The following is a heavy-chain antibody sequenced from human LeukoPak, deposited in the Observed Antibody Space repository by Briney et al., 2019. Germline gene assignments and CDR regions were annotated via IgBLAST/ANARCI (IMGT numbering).Heavy chain of an antibody. Sequence: AASVTVSCKASGYTFTGYYMHWVRQAPGQGLEWMGWINPNSGGTNYAQKFQGRVTITRDTSISTAYMELSRLRSDDTAVYYCARDRPTMVRGVIRPEFDYWGQGTLVTVSS. CDR2: INPNSGGT. V-gene: IGHV1-2*02. D-gene: IGHD3-10*01. J-gene: IGHJ4*02. CDR3: ARDRPTMVRGVIRPEFDY. CDR1: GYTFTGYY.